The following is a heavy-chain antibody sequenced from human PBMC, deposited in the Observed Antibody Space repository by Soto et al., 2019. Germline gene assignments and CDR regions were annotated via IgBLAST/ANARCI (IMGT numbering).Heavy chain of an antibody. V-gene: IGHV4-31*03. Sequence: PSETLSLTCTVSGDSISSGGYYWSWIRQHPVKALEWIAYISDSGTTYYNPSLKSRVTISVDTSKNQFSLKLNSVTAADTAVYFCARVSASGGPFGTNWFDPWGQGILVTVSS. D-gene: IGHD1-7*01. CDR2: ISDSGTT. J-gene: IGHJ5*02. CDR1: GDSISSGGYY. CDR3: ARVSASGGPFGTNWFDP.